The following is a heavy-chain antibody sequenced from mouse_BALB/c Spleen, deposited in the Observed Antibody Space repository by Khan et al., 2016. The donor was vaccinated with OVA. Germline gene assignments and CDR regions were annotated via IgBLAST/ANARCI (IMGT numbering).Heavy chain of an antibody. CDR2: ISSGGSYP. J-gene: IGHJ4*01. D-gene: IGHD1-1*02. Sequence: EVQLVESGGALVKPGGSLKLSCAAAGFTFSSFGMSWVRQTPDKRLEWVATISSGGSYPYYPDSVKGRFTISRDNAKNTLYMQMSSLRYEDTAMYYCAKQYGHYPMCYWGQGTSVTVSS. CDR1: GFTFSSFG. V-gene: IGHV5-6*01. CDR3: AKQYGHYPMCY.